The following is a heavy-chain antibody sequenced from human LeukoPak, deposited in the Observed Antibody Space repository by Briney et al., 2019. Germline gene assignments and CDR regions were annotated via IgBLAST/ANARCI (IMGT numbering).Heavy chain of an antibody. D-gene: IGHD3-10*01. CDR1: GGSISSSNYY. J-gene: IGHJ6*03. V-gene: IGHV4-39*01. Sequence: SETLSLTCSVSGGSISSSNYYWGWIRQPPGKGLEWIGTIYYSGTTYYNPSLESRVNISEDMSKNQFSLTLRSVTAADTAVYYCARQISDYYYYYIDVWGKGTTVTVSS. CDR2: IYYSGTT. CDR3: ARQISDYYYYYIDV.